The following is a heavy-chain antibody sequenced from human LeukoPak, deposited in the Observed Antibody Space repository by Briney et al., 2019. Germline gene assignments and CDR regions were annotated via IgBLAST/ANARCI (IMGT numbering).Heavy chain of an antibody. CDR2: INPSGSST. V-gene: IGHV1-46*01. Sequence: GASVKVSCKASGYSFTSHYMHWVRQAPGQGLEWLGLINPSGSSTLYAQKFQGRVTMTRDMSTSTVYMELSSLRSEDTAVYYCARDGTLVGALDYWGQGTLVTVSS. CDR1: GYSFTSHY. J-gene: IGHJ4*02. D-gene: IGHD1-26*01. CDR3: ARDGTLVGALDY.